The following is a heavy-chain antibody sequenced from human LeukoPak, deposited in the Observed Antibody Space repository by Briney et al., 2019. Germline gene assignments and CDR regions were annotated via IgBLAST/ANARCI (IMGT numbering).Heavy chain of an antibody. CDR3: AGIAAAGTDY. D-gene: IGHD6-13*01. CDR1: GGSFSGYY. CDR2: INHRGST. Sequence: PSETLSLTCAVYGGSFSGYYWSWIRQPPGKGLEWIGEINHRGSTNYNPSLKSRVTISVDTSKNQFSLKLSSVTAADTAVYYCAGIAAAGTDYWGQGTLVTVSS. J-gene: IGHJ4*02. V-gene: IGHV4-34*01.